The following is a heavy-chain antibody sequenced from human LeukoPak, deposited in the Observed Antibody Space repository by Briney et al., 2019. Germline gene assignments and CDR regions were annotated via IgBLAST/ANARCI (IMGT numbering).Heavy chain of an antibody. J-gene: IGHJ4*02. Sequence: GSLRLSCAASGFTFSSHNMNWVRQAPGKGLEWVSSISSSSSYIYYADSVKGRFTISRDNAKNSLYLQMNSLRAEDTAVYYCARESVGANGDYWGQGTLVTVSS. CDR2: ISSSSSYI. CDR3: ARESVGANGDY. V-gene: IGHV3-21*01. CDR1: GFTFSSHN. D-gene: IGHD1-26*01.